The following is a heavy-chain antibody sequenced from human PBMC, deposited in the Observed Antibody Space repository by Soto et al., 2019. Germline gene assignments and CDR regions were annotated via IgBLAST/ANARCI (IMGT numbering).Heavy chain of an antibody. D-gene: IGHD2-21*01. CDR1: GFTFGSYS. CDR3: ARDREGLALRYGMDV. Sequence: VQLVESGGGLVKLGGSLRLSCAASGFTFGSYSMNWVRQAPGKGLEWVSSISSTSTYIYYADSVRGRFTISRDNAKKSLYLQINSLRDEDTAVFYCARDREGLALRYGMDVWGQGTTVTVSS. J-gene: IGHJ6*02. CDR2: ISSTSTYI. V-gene: IGHV3-21*01.